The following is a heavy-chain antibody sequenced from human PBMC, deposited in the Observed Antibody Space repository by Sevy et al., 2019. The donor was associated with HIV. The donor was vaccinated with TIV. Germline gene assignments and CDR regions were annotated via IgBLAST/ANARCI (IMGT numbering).Heavy chain of an antibody. CDR1: GYSFSDYW. CDR3: VRHRSFSYCLVI. Sequence: GESLKISCKASGYSFSDYWIGWVRQMPGKGLEWLGLIWPGDSDTRYSPSFQGQVTISADESVTTAYLQCSSLEASDSAMYYCVRHRSFSYCLVIWGQGTLVTVSS. V-gene: IGHV5-51*01. CDR2: IWPGDSDT. J-gene: IGHJ4*02. D-gene: IGHD1-26*01.